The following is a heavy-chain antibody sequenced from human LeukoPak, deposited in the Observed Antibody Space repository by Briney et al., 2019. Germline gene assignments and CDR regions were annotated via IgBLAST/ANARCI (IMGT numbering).Heavy chain of an antibody. CDR2: IIPIFGIA. Sequence: SVKVSCKASGATFSSYAISWVRQAPGQGLEWMGRIIPIFGIANYAQKFQGRVTITADKSTSTAYLELSSLRSEDTTVYYCARDRATRDSYNQAFYGMDVWGQGTTVTVSS. V-gene: IGHV1-69*04. CDR3: ARDRATRDSYNQAFYGMDV. D-gene: IGHD5-24*01. J-gene: IGHJ6*02. CDR1: GATFSSYA.